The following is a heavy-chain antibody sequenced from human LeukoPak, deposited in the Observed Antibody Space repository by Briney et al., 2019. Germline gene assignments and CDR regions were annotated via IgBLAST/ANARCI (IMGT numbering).Heavy chain of an antibody. D-gene: IGHD6-19*01. CDR3: ARGGPCITVTDHFDY. Sequence: GRSLRLSCAASGFTFSSYVMHWVRQSPGKGLEWVAVVSYDGTDKYYAGSVTGRFSISRDNSKNTLYLQMNSLRPEDTAVYFCARGGPCITVTDHFDYWGQGTLVTVSS. CDR1: GFTFSSYV. CDR2: VSYDGTDK. V-gene: IGHV3-30-3*01. J-gene: IGHJ4*02.